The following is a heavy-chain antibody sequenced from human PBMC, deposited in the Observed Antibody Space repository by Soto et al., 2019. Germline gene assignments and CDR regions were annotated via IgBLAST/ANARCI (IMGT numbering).Heavy chain of an antibody. CDR1: GFTFRSYD. D-gene: IGHD1-1*01. CDR2: ISVAGNP. V-gene: IGHV3-13*05. CDR3: ARETEATGYWYFDL. Sequence: GGSLRLSCAASGFTFRSYDMHWVRQISGKGLEWVSAISVAGNPHYSDSVQGLFAISRENAKNSLYLQVNSLRVGDTVVYYCARETEATGYWYFDLWGRGTLVNVS. J-gene: IGHJ2*01.